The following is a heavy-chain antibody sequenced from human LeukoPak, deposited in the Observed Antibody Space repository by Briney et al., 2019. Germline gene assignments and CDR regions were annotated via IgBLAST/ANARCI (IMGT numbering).Heavy chain of an antibody. CDR1: GFTFSSYG. Sequence: GGSLRLSCAASGFTFSSYGMSWVRQAPGKGLVWVSRINSDGSSTTYADSVKGRFTISRDNAKNTLYLQMNSLRAEDTAVYYCARAHSSGWYNDYYYYMDVWGKGTTVTVSS. D-gene: IGHD6-19*01. CDR3: ARAHSSGWYNDYYYYMDV. CDR2: INSDGSST. J-gene: IGHJ6*03. V-gene: IGHV3-74*01.